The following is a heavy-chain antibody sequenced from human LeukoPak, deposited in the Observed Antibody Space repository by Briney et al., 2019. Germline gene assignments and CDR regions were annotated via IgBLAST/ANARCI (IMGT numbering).Heavy chain of an antibody. J-gene: IGHJ4*01. V-gene: IGHV4-59*01. CDR1: GGSISTS. CDR2: VHHSGST. D-gene: IGHD5-24*01. Sequence: SETLSLTCIVSGGSISTSWSWIRQPPGKGLEWIGYVHHSGSTSYNPSLKSRVTISVDTSRNQFSQNLTSVTAAETAVYYCARSRWLQPDYWGQGTLVTVSS. CDR3: ARSRWLQPDY.